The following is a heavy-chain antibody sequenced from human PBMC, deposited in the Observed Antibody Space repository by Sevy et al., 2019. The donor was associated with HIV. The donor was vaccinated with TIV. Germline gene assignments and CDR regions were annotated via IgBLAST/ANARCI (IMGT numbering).Heavy chain of an antibody. CDR3: ARDFGYRTSLSAFDI. CDR2: IYSDGST. D-gene: IGHD6-13*01. J-gene: IGHJ3*02. V-gene: IGHV3-53*05. CDR1: GITVNKNY. Sequence: GGSLKLSCEASGITVNKNYMSWVRQAPGKGLEWVTVIYSDGSTYYADSVKGRFTISRDISENTLYLQMNSLRAEDTAVYYCARDFGYRTSLSAFDIWGQGTVVTVSS.